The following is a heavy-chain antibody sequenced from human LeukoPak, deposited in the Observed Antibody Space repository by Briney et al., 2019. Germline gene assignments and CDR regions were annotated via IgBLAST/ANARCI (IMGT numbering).Heavy chain of an antibody. CDR3: SRESGPFCPFGY. J-gene: IGHJ4*02. V-gene: IGHV4-34*01. Sequence: SETLSLTCAVYGGSFSGYYWSWIRQPPGKGLEWIGEINHSGSTNYNPSLKSRVTISVDTSKNQFSLKLSSVTAADTATYSCSRESGPFCPFGYWGQGTLVIVSS. CDR2: INHSGST. CDR1: GGSFSGYY. D-gene: IGHD1-26*01.